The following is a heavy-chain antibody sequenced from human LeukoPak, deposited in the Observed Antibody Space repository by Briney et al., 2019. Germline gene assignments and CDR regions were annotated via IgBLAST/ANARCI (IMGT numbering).Heavy chain of an antibody. CDR3: ARAIVGATNWFDP. D-gene: IGHD1-26*01. CDR1: GGSISSYY. CDR2: IYCSGST. Sequence: SETLSLTCTVSGGSISSYYWSWIRQPPGKGLEWIGCIYCSGSTNYNPSLKSRVTISVDTSKNQFSLKLSSVTAADTAVYYCARAIVGATNWFDPWGQGTLVTVSS. J-gene: IGHJ5*02. V-gene: IGHV4-59*01.